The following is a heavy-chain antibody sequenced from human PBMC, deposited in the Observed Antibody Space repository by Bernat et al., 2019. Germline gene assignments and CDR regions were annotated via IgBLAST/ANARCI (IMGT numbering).Heavy chain of an antibody. CDR2: IYHSGST. CDR1: GYSISSGYY. CDR3: ASEGNYVWGSYRTPRSYNWFDP. Sequence: QVQLQESGPGLVKPSETLSLTCAVSGYSISSGYYWGWIRQPPGKGLEWNGSIYHSGSTYYNPSLKSRVTISVDTSKNQFSMKMSSVTGADTAVNYCASEGNYVWGSYRTPRSYNWFDPWGQGTLVTVSS. D-gene: IGHD3-16*02. J-gene: IGHJ5*02. V-gene: IGHV4-38-2*01.